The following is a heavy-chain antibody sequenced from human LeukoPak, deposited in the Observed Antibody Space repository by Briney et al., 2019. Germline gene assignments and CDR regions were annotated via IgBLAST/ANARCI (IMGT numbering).Heavy chain of an antibody. J-gene: IGHJ4*02. V-gene: IGHV1-69*04. D-gene: IGHD6-19*01. Sequence: SVKVSCKASGGTFSSYAISWVRQAPGQGLEWMGRIIPILGIANYAQKFQGRVTITADKSTSTAYMERSSLRSEDTAVYYCARARRIAVAGTGEYYFDYWGQGTLVTVSS. CDR3: ARARRIAVAGTGEYYFDY. CDR1: GGTFSSYA. CDR2: IIPILGIA.